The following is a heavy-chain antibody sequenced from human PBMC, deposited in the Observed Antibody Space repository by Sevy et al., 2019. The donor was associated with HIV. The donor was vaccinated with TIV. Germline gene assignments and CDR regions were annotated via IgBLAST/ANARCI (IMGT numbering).Heavy chain of an antibody. CDR2: ITDSGGDT. Sequence: GGSLRLSCAASGFTFSRYAMSWVRQAPGKGLEWVSAITDSGGDTYYTDSVKGRLTISRDKAKNTLSLQMNCLRAEDTAIYYCARGAPYGDSSFDYWGQGTLVTVSS. V-gene: IGHV3-23*01. CDR1: GFTFSRYA. D-gene: IGHD4-17*01. CDR3: ARGAPYGDSSFDY. J-gene: IGHJ4*02.